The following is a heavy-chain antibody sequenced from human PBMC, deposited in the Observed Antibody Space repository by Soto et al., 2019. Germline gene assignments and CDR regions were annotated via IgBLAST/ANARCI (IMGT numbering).Heavy chain of an antibody. Sequence: SETLSLTCTVSGGSISSYYWSWIRQPPGKGLEWIGYIHYSGSTKYNPSLKSRVTISADTSKNQFSLKLSSVTAADTAVYYCARGHYDYWSGYFATIDPWGQGTLVTVSS. CDR3: ARGHYDYWSGYFATIDP. CDR2: IHYSGST. CDR1: GGSISSYY. J-gene: IGHJ5*02. D-gene: IGHD3-3*01. V-gene: IGHV4-59*08.